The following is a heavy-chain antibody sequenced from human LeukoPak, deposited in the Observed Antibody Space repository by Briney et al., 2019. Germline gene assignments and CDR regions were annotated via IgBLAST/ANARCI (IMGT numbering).Heavy chain of an antibody. D-gene: IGHD6-19*01. CDR1: GVSITGYY. CDR2: IYYSGST. Sequence: KTSETLSLTCTVSGVSITGYYWSWIRQPPGKGLEYIGYIYYSGSTNYNPSLKSRLTISLDTSKNQFYLKLTSVTDADTALYYCARGLPGYSGGDDAFDVWGQGTVVIVS. CDR3: ARGLPGYSGGDDAFDV. V-gene: IGHV4-59*01. J-gene: IGHJ3*01.